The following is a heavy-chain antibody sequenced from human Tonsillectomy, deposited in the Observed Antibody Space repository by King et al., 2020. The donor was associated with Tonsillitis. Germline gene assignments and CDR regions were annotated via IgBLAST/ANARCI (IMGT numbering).Heavy chain of an antibody. CDR1: TCTFSSYA. D-gene: IGHD5-18*01. J-gene: IGHJ6*02. CDR3: AKDRAAMITPTGSMDV. CDR2: ISGSGGST. V-gene: IGHV3-23*04. Sequence: VQLVESGGGLVQPGGSLRLSCTASTCTFSSYAMSWVRQAPGKGLEWVSGISGSGGSTFYADSVKGRFTISRDNSKNTLYVQMNSLRAEDTALYYCAKDRAAMITPTGSMDVWGQGTTVTVSS.